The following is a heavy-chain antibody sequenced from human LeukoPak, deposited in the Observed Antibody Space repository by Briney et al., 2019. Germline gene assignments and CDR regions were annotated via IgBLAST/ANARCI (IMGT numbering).Heavy chain of an antibody. J-gene: IGHJ4*02. CDR1: GGSISSGGYY. Sequence: SETLFLTCTVSGGSISSGGYYWSWIRQPPGKGLEWIGYIYHSGSTSYNPSLKSRVTISVDRSKNQFSLQLSSVTASDTAVYYCASVLTDIRGWYHFDYWGQGTLVTVSS. CDR2: IYHSGST. V-gene: IGHV4-30-2*01. D-gene: IGHD6-19*01. CDR3: ASVLTDIRGWYHFDY.